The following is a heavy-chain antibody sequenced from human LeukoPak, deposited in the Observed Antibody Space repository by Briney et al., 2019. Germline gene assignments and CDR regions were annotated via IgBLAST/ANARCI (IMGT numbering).Heavy chain of an antibody. CDR3: ARAKRNGFDI. CDR1: GFTVSGNY. J-gene: IGHJ3*02. CDR2: IYSGGTI. Sequence: GGSLRLSCAVSGFTVSGNYMSWVRQAPGKGLEWVSLIYSGGTIYYADSVKGRFTISRDNAKNSLYLQMNSLRAEDTAVYYCARAKRNGFDIWGQGTMVTVSS. V-gene: IGHV3-53*03.